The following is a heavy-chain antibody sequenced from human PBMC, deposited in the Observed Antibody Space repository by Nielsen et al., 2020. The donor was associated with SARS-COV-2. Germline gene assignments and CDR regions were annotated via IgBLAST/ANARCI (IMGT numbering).Heavy chain of an antibody. J-gene: IGHJ3*02. Sequence: SETLSLTCTVSGGSISSGSYYWGWIRQPPGKGLEWIGSIYYSGSTYYNPSLKSRVTISVDTSKNQFSLKLSSVTAADTAVYYCARRTVVPKAGAFDIWGQGTMVTVSS. D-gene: IGHD3-22*01. CDR3: ARRTVVPKAGAFDI. CDR1: GGSISSGSYY. CDR2: IYYSGST. V-gene: IGHV4-39*01.